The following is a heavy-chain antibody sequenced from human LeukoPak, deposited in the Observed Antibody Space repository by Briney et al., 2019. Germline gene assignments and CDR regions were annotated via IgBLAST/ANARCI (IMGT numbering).Heavy chain of an antibody. D-gene: IGHD3-10*01. J-gene: IGHJ4*02. V-gene: IGHV3-30*03. CDR3: ASLRSGSGTFYNDY. CDR2: ISYDGSDK. CDR1: GFTFRNYG. Sequence: PGGSLRLSCAASGFTFRNYGMQWVRQTPGKGLEWVTLISYDGSDKYYADSVKGRFSISRDNSTNTLYLQMNSLRAEDTAVYYCASLRSGSGTFYNDYWGQGTLVTASS.